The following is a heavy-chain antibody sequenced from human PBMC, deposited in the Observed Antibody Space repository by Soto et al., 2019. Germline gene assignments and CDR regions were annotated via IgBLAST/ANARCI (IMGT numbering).Heavy chain of an antibody. V-gene: IGHV3-53*01. Sequence: LRLSCVASGLPVAGSYMAWVRQAPGKGLEWASVIYNDGTTYYSQSVEGRFTISRDTSKNTLYLQMDRLRDEDTAVYYCVRPLPSGQTHARDVWGQGTTVTVSS. CDR3: VRPLPSGQTHARDV. CDR1: GLPVAGSY. J-gene: IGHJ6*02. D-gene: IGHD3-10*01. CDR2: IYNDGTT.